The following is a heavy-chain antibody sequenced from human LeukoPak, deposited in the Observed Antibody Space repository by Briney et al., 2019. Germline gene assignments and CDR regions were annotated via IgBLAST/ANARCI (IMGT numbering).Heavy chain of an antibody. Sequence: GASVKVSCKASGYTFTSYDINWVRQATGQGLEWMGWMSPNSGNTGHAQKFQGRVTMTRNTAISTAYMELSSLRSEDTAVYYCARGIRGSYSNWFDPWGQGTLVTVSS. CDR1: GYTFTSYD. CDR3: ARGIRGSYSNWFDP. CDR2: MSPNSGNT. V-gene: IGHV1-8*01. D-gene: IGHD1-26*01. J-gene: IGHJ5*02.